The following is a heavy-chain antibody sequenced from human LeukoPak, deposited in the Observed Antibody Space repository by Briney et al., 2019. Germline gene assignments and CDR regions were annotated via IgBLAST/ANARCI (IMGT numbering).Heavy chain of an antibody. CDR3: AKATSGSYPS. CDR1: GFTFSSYW. Sequence: PGGSLRLSCVVSGFTFSSYWMSWVRQAPGKGLEWVSAISGSGGSTYYADSVKGRFTISRDNSKNTLYLQMNSLRAEDTAVYYCAKATSGSYPSWGQGTLVTVSS. CDR2: ISGSGGST. J-gene: IGHJ5*02. V-gene: IGHV3-23*01. D-gene: IGHD1-26*01.